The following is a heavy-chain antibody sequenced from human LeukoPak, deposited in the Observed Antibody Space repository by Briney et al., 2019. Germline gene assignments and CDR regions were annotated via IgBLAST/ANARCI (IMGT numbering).Heavy chain of an antibody. D-gene: IGHD4/OR15-4a*01. CDR3: ARRYCISANCHHFDY. J-gene: IGHJ4*02. V-gene: IGHV3-11*01. CDR1: GFTFSDYY. CDR2: ISSTGSAI. Sequence: GSLRLSCAASGFTFSDYYMSWIRQAPGKGLEWVSYISSTGSAIYYADSVKGRFTISRDNAKNSLFLQMNSLRAEDTAVYYCARRYCISANCHHFDYWGQGTLVTVSS.